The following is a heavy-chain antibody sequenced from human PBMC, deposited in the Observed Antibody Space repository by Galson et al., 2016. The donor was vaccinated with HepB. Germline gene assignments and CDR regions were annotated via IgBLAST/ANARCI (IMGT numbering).Heavy chain of an antibody. CDR1: AYDLTSYY. D-gene: IGHD5-24*01. V-gene: IGHV4-59*01. Sequence: SQTLSLTCSVSAYDLTSYYWTWIRQSPGGGLEFIGHVSYSGDTNYGPSFEGRVTMFFDSSKKEFSLNLRSVTAADTARYYCARGYTYFDPWVPGIVVTVSS. CDR3: ARGYTYFDP. CDR2: VSYSGDT. J-gene: IGHJ5*02.